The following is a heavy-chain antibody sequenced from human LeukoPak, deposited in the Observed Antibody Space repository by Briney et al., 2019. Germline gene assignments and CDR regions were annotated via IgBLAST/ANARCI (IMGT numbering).Heavy chain of an antibody. CDR1: GYTFTSYG. J-gene: IGHJ4*02. CDR3: AGGLITMVRGVIIMELDY. CDR2: ISAYNGNT. V-gene: IGHV1-18*01. Sequence: ASVKVSCTASGYTFTSYGISWVRQAPGQGLEWMGWISAYNGNTNYAQKLQGRVTMTTDTSASTAYMELRSLRSDDTAVYYCAGGLITMVRGVIIMELDYWGQGTLVTVSS. D-gene: IGHD3-10*01.